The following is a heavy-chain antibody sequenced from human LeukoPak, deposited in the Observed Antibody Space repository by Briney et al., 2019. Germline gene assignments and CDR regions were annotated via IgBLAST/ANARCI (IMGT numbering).Heavy chain of an antibody. Sequence: GGSLRLSCAASGFTFSSYAMSWVRQAPGKGLEWVSGISGSDGSTYYADSVKGRFTISRDNFKNRLYLLMNSLRAEDTALYYCAKCLGSSSWYFYYGMDVWGQGTTVTVSS. J-gene: IGHJ6*02. CDR1: GFTFSSYA. D-gene: IGHD6-6*01. V-gene: IGHV3-23*01. CDR3: AKCLGSSSWYFYYGMDV. CDR2: ISGSDGST.